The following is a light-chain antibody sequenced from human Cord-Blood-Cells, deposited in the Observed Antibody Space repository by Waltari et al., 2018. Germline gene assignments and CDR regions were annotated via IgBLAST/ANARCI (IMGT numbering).Light chain of an antibody. J-gene: IGKJ2*01. CDR1: QSISSY. V-gene: IGKV1-39*01. CDR3: QQSYSTPPGYT. CDR2: AAS. Sequence: DIKMTQSPSSLSASVGDRVTITCRASQSISSYLNWYQQKPGKAPKLLIYAASSLQSGVPSRFSGSGSGTDFTLTISSLQPEDFATYYCQQSYSTPPGYTFGQGTKLEIK.